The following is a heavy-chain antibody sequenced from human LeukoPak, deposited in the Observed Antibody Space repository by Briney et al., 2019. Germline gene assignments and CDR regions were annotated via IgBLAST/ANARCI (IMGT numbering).Heavy chain of an antibody. J-gene: IGHJ4*02. Sequence: ASVTVSCTASGYTFTGYYMHWVRQAPGQGLEWMGWINPNSGGTNYAQKFQGRVTMTRDTSISTAYMELSRLRSDDTAVYYCARTIAVAAYYFDYWGQGTLVTVSS. CDR3: ARTIAVAAYYFDY. CDR2: INPNSGGT. D-gene: IGHD6-19*01. CDR1: GYTFTGYY. V-gene: IGHV1-2*02.